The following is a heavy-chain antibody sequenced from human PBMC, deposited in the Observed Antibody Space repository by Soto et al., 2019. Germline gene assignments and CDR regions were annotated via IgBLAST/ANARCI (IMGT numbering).Heavy chain of an antibody. CDR2: INAGNGNT. CDR3: ARQRFCSGGSCYYYYGMDV. D-gene: IGHD2-15*01. Sequence: GASVKVSCKASGYTFTSYAMHWVRQAPGQRLEWMGWINAGNGNTKYSQKFQGRVTITRDTSASTAYMELSSLRSEDTAVYYCARQRFCSGGSCYYYYGMDVWGQGTTVTVS. J-gene: IGHJ6*02. CDR1: GYTFTSYA. V-gene: IGHV1-3*01.